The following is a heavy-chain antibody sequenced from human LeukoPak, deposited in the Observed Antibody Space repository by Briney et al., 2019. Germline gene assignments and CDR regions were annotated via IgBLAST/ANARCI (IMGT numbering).Heavy chain of an antibody. CDR2: ISGSGGST. D-gene: IGHD5-12*01. CDR1: GFTFSSYA. Sequence: GGSLRLSCAASGFTFSSYAMSWVRQAPGKGLEWVSAISGSGGSTYYADSVKGRFTISRDNSKNTLYLQMNSLRAEDTAVCYCAKDPWYSGYVKYVDDYWGQGTLVTVSS. J-gene: IGHJ4*02. V-gene: IGHV3-23*01. CDR3: AKDPWYSGYVKYVDDY.